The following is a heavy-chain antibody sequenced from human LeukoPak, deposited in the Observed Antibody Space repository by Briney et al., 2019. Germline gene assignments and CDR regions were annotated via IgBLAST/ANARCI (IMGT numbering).Heavy chain of an antibody. V-gene: IGHV3-48*03. CDR1: GFTFSSYE. CDR2: ISSSGSTI. CDR3: ARLPPNSGYDQTPGY. J-gene: IGHJ4*02. Sequence: PRGSLRLSCAASGFTFSSYEMNWVRQAPGKGLEWVSYISSSGSTIYYADSVKGRFTISRDNAKNSLYLQMNSLRAEDTAVYYCARLPPNSGYDQTPGYWGQGTLVTVSS. D-gene: IGHD5-12*01.